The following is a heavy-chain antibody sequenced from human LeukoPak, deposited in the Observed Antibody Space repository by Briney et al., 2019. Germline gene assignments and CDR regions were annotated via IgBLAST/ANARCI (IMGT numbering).Heavy chain of an antibody. CDR2: IKQDGSEE. CDR1: GFTFSSYW. D-gene: IGHD6-13*01. J-gene: IGHJ4*02. Sequence: GGSLRLSCAASGFTFSSYWMSWVRQAPGKGLEWVANIKQDGSEEYYADSVKGRFTISRDNSKNTLYLQMNSLRAEDTAVYYCALSSSWYGGFFDYWGQGTLVTVSS. V-gene: IGHV3-7*01. CDR3: ALSSSWYGGFFDY.